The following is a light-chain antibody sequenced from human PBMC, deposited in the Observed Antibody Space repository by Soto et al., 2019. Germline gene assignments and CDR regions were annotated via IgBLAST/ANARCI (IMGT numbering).Light chain of an antibody. CDR2: DVS. Sequence: QSVLTQPASVSGSPGQSITISCTGTSGDVGGYNYVSWYQQHPGRAPKLMIYDVSNRPSGISTRFSGSKSGNTASLTISGLQTEDEADYYCSSYTSSRTLAAFGGGTQLTVL. J-gene: IGLJ2*01. V-gene: IGLV2-14*01. CDR1: SGDVGGYNY. CDR3: SSYTSSRTLAA.